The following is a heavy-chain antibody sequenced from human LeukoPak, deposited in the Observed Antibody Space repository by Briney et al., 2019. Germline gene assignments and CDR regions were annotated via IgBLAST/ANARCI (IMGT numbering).Heavy chain of an antibody. CDR1: GGSISSSSYS. CDR2: IYYSGST. J-gene: IGHJ4*02. CDR3: ARTYYYDSSGYFH. Sequence: SETLSLTCTVSGGSISSSSYSWGWIRQPPGKGLEWIGSIYYSGSTYYNPSLKSRVTISVDTSKNQFSLKLSSVTAADTAVYYSARTYYYDSSGYFHWGQGTLVTVSS. D-gene: IGHD3-22*01. V-gene: IGHV4-39*01.